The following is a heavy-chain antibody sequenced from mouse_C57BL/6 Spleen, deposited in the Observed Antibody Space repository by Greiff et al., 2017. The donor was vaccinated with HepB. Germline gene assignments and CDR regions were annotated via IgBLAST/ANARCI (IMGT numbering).Heavy chain of an antibody. CDR3: ARGCGNYPLDY. CDR1: GFTFSDYG. Sequence: DVQLVESGGGLVKPGGSLKLSCAASGFTFSDYGMHWVRQAPEKGLEWVAYISSGSSTIYYADTVKGRFTISRDNAKNTLFLQMTSLGSEDTAMYYCARGCGNYPLDYWGQGTTLTVSS. D-gene: IGHD2-1*01. CDR2: ISSGSSTI. J-gene: IGHJ2*01. V-gene: IGHV5-17*01.